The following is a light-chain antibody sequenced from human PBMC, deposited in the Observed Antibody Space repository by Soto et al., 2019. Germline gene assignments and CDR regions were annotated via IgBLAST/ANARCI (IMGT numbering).Light chain of an antibody. CDR2: DVS. Sequence: AIQLTQSPSSLSASVGDRVTITCRASQVISSALAWYQHKPGKPPKLLMYDVSRLESGVPSRFSGSGSGTDFTLTISSLQPEDFTTYYCQQFSDYPFPFGPGTRVDIK. CDR1: QVISSA. CDR3: QQFSDYPFP. V-gene: IGKV1D-13*01. J-gene: IGKJ3*01.